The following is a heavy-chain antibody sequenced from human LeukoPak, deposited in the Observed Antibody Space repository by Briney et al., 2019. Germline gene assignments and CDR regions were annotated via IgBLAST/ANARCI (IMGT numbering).Heavy chain of an antibody. CDR3: ARLEGIVGATIDY. CDR2: IYYSGST. V-gene: IGHV4-59*05. Sequence: SETLSLTCTVSGGSISNYYWSWIRQPPGKGLEWIGSIYYSGSTYYNPSLKSRVTISVDTSKNQFSLKLSSVTAADTAVYYCARLEGIVGATIDYWGQGTLVTVSS. CDR1: GGSISNYY. J-gene: IGHJ4*02. D-gene: IGHD1-26*01.